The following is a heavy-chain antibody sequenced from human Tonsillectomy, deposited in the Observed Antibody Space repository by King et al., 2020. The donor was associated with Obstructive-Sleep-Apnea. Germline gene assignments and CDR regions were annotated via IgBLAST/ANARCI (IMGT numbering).Heavy chain of an antibody. D-gene: IGHD3-22*01. Sequence: VQLQESGPGLMKPSETLSLTCTVSGDSITSNRYFWGWIRQPPGKGLEWIGSTYFSGSTYYNTSLKSRVTMSVDASKNQFSLKLSSVTAADTAVYYCARDLDQYDSSGYFWGQGILVTVSS. V-gene: IGHV4-39*07. CDR3: ARDLDQYDSSGYF. CDR2: TYFSGST. CDR1: GDSITSNRYF. J-gene: IGHJ4*02.